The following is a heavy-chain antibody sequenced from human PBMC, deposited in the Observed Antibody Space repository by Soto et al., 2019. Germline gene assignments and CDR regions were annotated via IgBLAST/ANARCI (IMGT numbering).Heavy chain of an antibody. CDR1: GGTFSSYA. V-gene: IGHV1-69*12. CDR2: IIPIFGTA. D-gene: IGHD2-15*01. CDR3: ARRYCSGDSCYYYGMAG. Sequence: QVQLVQSGAEVKKPGSSVKVSCKASGGTFSSYAISWVRQAPGQGLEWMGGIIPIFGTANYAQKFQGRVTITADESTSTAYMELSSLRSEDTAVYYCARRYCSGDSCYYYGMAGWGQGTTVTVSS. J-gene: IGHJ6*02.